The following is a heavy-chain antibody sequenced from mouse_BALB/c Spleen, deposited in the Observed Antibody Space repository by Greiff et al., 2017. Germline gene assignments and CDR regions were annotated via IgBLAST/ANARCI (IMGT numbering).Heavy chain of an antibody. CDR3: ASPFITTVVGDY. CDR2: IHYSGST. J-gene: IGHJ2*01. CDR1: GYSITSGYS. V-gene: IGHV3-1*02. Sequence: EVKLVESGPDLVKPSQSLSLTCTVTGYSITSGYSWHWIRQFPGNQLEWMGYIHYSGSTNYNPSLKSRIPITRDTSKNQFFLQFNSVTTEDTATYYCASPFITTVVGDYWGQGTTLTVSS. D-gene: IGHD1-1*01.